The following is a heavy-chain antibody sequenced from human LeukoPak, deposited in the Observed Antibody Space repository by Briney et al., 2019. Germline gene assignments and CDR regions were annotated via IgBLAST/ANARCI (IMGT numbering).Heavy chain of an antibody. D-gene: IGHD5-18*01. CDR2: IYTSGST. CDR1: GGSISSGSYY. V-gene: IGHV4-61*02. CDR3: ARDRGGYTYSHDY. J-gene: IGHJ4*02. Sequence: SETLSLTCTVSGGSISSGSYYWSWIRQPAGKGLEWIGRIYTSGSTNYNPSLKSRVTISVDTSKNQFSLKLSSVTAADTAVYYCARDRGGYTYSHDYWGQGTLVTVSS.